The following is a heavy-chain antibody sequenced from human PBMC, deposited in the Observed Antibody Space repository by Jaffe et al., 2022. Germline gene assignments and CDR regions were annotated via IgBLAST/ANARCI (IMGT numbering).Heavy chain of an antibody. CDR2: IYWDDDK. D-gene: IGHD3-10*01. V-gene: IGHV2-5*02. CDR1: GFSLSTSGVG. J-gene: IGHJ5*02. Sequence: QITLKESGPTLVKPTQTLTLTCTFSGFSLSTSGVGVGWIRQPPGKALEWLALIYWDDDKRYSPSLKSRLTITKDTSKNQVVLTMTNMDPVDTATYYCAHSRLLLWFGELLFGWFDPWGQGTLVTVSS. CDR3: AHSRLLLWFGELLFGWFDP.